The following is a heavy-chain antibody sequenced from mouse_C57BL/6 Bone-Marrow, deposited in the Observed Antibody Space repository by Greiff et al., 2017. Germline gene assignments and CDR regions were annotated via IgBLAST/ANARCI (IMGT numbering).Heavy chain of an antibody. D-gene: IGHD3-1*01. Sequence: QVQLQQSGAELARPGASVKMSCKASGYTFTSYTMHWVKQRPGQGLEWIGYINPSSGDTKYNQKFKDKATLTADKSSSTAYMQLSSLTSEDSAVYDCARLLPRGYFDYWGKGTTLTVSS. CDR2: INPSSGDT. J-gene: IGHJ2*01. V-gene: IGHV1-4*01. CDR1: GYTFTSYT. CDR3: ARLLPRGYFDY.